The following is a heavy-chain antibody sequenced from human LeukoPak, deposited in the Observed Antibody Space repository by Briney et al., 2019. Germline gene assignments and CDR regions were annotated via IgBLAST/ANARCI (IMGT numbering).Heavy chain of an antibody. CDR3: AKEGRKTGNTYGYEFDS. D-gene: IGHD5-18*01. Sequence: GGSLRLSCAASGFTFSSYAISWVRQAPGEGLEWVSAVSSSGGSTNYADYVKGQFTISSDNSKNTVYLHMNNLRAEDTAVYYCAKEGRKTGNTYGYEFDSWGQGTLVTVSS. CDR1: GFTFSSYA. V-gene: IGHV3-23*01. CDR2: VSSSGGST. J-gene: IGHJ4*02.